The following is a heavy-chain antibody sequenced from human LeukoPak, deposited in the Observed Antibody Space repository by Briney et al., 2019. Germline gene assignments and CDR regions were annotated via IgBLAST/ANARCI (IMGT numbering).Heavy chain of an antibody. D-gene: IGHD3-3*01. Sequence: GGSLRLSCAASGFTFSSFAMHGVRQAPGKGREWVAFIRYDGNKKYYADSVKGRFTISRDNSKKTLYLQMNSLRAEDTAVYYCAKTRAYDFWGEGWFDSWGQGTLATVS. CDR1: GFTFSSFA. CDR3: AKTRAYDFWGEGWFDS. J-gene: IGHJ5*01. V-gene: IGHV3-30*02. CDR2: IRYDGNKK.